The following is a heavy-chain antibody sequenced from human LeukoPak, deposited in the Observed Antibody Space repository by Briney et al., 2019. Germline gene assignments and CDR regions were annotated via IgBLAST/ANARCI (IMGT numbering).Heavy chain of an antibody. D-gene: IGHD2-15*01. CDR2: ISGSGVST. V-gene: IGHV3-23*01. CDR1: GFIFSSYA. Sequence: GGSLRLSCAASGFIFSSYAMSWVRQAPGKGLEWVSAISGSGVSTYYAGSVKGRFTISRDNSKNTLYLQMNSLRAEDTAVYYCAKGIVVVVAATITGLDYWGQGTLVTVSS. CDR3: AKGIVVVVAATITGLDY. J-gene: IGHJ4*02.